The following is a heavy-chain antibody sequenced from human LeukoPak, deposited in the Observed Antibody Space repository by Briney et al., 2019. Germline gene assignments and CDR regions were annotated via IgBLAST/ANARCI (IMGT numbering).Heavy chain of an antibody. Sequence: GASVKVSCKASGGTFSSYAISWVRQAPGQGLEWMGGIIPIFGTANYAQKFQGRVTITTDESTSTAYMELSSLRSEDTAVYYCARVGGGYNPHYFDYWGQGTLVTVSS. D-gene: IGHD5-24*01. V-gene: IGHV1-69*05. CDR1: GGTFSSYA. CDR2: IIPIFGTA. J-gene: IGHJ4*02. CDR3: ARVGGGYNPHYFDY.